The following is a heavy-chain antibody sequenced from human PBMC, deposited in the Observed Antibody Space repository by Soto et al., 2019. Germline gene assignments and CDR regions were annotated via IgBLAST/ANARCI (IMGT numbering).Heavy chain of an antibody. J-gene: IGHJ6*02. Sequence: PGGSLRLSCAASRFTFSTYGMNWVRQAPGKGLEWVSRLQSDGSSPDYADSVKGRFTISRDNAKNTVYLQMNSLRPEDTAVYYCAQDLSWYNYYGMDVWGQGTTVTASS. CDR2: LQSDGSSP. V-gene: IGHV3-74*01. D-gene: IGHD6-13*01. CDR3: AQDLSWYNYYGMDV. CDR1: RFTFSTYG.